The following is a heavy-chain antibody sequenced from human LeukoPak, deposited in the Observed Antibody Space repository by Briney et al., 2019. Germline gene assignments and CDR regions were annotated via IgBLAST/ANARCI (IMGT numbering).Heavy chain of an antibody. J-gene: IGHJ3*02. D-gene: IGHD3-22*01. V-gene: IGHV1-18*01. CDR1: GYTFTSYG. Sequence: GASVKVSCKASGYTFTSYGISWVRQAPGQGLEWMGWISAYNGNTNYAQKLQGRVTMTTDTSTSTAYMELRSLRSDDTAVYHCARGDFGDYYDSSGSPWAFDIWGQGTMVTVSS. CDR2: ISAYNGNT. CDR3: ARGDFGDYYDSSGSPWAFDI.